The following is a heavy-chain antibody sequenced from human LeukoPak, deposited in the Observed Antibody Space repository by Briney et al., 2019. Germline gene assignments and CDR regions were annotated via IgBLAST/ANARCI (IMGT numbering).Heavy chain of an antibody. CDR1: GFTFSSYA. V-gene: IGHV3-23*01. Sequence: PGGSLRLSCAASGFTFSSYAMSWVRQAPGKGLEWVSAISGSGGSTYYADSVKGRFTISRDNSKNTLYLQMNSLRAEDTAVYYCAKGEYCSGGSCYPEYFQHWARAPWSPSPQ. CDR3: AKGEYCSGGSCYPEYFQH. D-gene: IGHD2-15*01. CDR2: ISGSGGST. J-gene: IGHJ1*01.